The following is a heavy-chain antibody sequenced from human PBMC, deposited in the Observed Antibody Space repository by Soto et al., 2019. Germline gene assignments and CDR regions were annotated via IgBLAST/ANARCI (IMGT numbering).Heavy chain of an antibody. D-gene: IGHD3-3*01. CDR1: GGSFSGYD. Sequence: SETLSLTCAVYGGSFSGYDCSWIRQPPWKGLEWIGEINHSGITNYNPSLKSRVTISVDTSKNQFSLKLSSVTAADTAVYYCERGRNYDFWSGYYFRLDFDYWGQGTLVTVSS. CDR2: INHSGIT. V-gene: IGHV4-34*01. J-gene: IGHJ4*02. CDR3: ERGRNYDFWSGYYFRLDFDY.